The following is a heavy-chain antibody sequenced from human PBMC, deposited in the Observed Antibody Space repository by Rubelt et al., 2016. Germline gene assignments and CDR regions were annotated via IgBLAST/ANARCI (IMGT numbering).Heavy chain of an antibody. V-gene: IGHV1-18*01. Sequence: QVQLVQSGAEVKKPGASVKVSCKASGYTFTSYGISWVRQAPGQGLEWMGWISAYNGNTNYAQKAQARVPRTTDTSPRTASMELRSLRSDDTAVYYCARDRIRIAARQGWYFDLWGRGTLVTVSS. CDR1: GYTFTSYG. CDR3: ARDRIRIAARQGWYFDL. D-gene: IGHD6-6*01. J-gene: IGHJ2*01. CDR2: ISAYNGNT.